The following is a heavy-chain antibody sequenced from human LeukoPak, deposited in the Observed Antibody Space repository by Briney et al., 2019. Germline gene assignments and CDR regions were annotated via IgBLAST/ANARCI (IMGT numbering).Heavy chain of an antibody. CDR3: ARGYGSPGY. D-gene: IGHD3-10*01. V-gene: IGHV3-7*01. CDR2: IKQDGSEK. CDR1: GFTFNDYA. J-gene: IGHJ4*02. Sequence: GGSLRLSCAASGFTFNDYAMSWVRQAPGKGLEWVANIKQDGSEKYYVDSVKGRFTISRDNAKNSLYLQMNSLRAEDTAVYYCARGYGSPGYWGQGTLVTVSS.